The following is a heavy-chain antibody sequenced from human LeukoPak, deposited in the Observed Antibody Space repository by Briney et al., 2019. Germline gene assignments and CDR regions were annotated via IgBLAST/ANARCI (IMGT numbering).Heavy chain of an antibody. CDR3: ARGGYTTFDN. J-gene: IGHJ4*02. V-gene: IGHV3-21*04. CDR2: ISSSSSYI. Sequence: GGSLRLSCAASGFTFSSYSMNWVRQASGKGLEWVSSISSSSSYINYADSVKGRFTISRDNAKNSLYLQMNSLRADDTAVYYCARGGYTTFDNWGQGALVTVSS. CDR1: GFTFSSYS. D-gene: IGHD5-18*01.